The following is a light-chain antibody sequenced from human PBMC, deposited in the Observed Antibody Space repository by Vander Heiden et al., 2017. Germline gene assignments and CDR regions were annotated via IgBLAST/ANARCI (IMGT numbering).Light chain of an antibody. CDR3: QQSYSTPYT. J-gene: IGKJ2*01. Sequence: DIQMTQSPSSLSASVGDRVTITCRASQSISSYLNWYQQKPGKAPKLLIYAASSLQSGVPSRCSGSGSGTDCTLTISSLQPEDFATYYCQQSYSTPYTLGQGTKLEIK. CDR2: AAS. V-gene: IGKV1-39*01. CDR1: QSISSY.